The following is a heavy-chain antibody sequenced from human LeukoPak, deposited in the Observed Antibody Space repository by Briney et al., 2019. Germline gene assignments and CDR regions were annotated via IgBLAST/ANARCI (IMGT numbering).Heavy chain of an antibody. V-gene: IGHV3-53*01. J-gene: IGHJ4*02. CDR2: IYSGGST. CDR3: ARDKPPSTDY. CDR1: GFTVSSNY. Sequence: GGSLRLSCAASGFTVSSNYMSWVRQAPGKGLEWVSVIYSGGSTYYADSVKGRFTISRDNAKNSLYLQMNSLRAEDTAVYYCARDKPPSTDYWGQGTLVTVSS. D-gene: IGHD2-2*01.